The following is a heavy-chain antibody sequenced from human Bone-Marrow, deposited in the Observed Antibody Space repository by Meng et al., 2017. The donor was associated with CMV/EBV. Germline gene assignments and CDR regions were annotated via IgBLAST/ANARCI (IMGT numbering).Heavy chain of an antibody. J-gene: IGHJ6*02. D-gene: IGHD3-10*01. Sequence: ASVKVSCKASGYTFTSYDINWVRQATGQGLEWMGWMNPNSGNTGYAQKFQGRVTMTRNTSISTAYMELSSLRSEDTAVYYCARGRIFVLYGSGGRPYGMEVWGQGTTVTVSS. CDR2: MNPNSGNT. CDR1: GYTFTSYD. CDR3: ARGRIFVLYGSGGRPYGMEV. V-gene: IGHV1-8*01.